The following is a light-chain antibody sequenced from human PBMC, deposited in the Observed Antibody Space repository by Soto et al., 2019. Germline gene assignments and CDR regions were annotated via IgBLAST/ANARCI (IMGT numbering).Light chain of an antibody. CDR2: LGS. Sequence: DIVMTQSPLSLPVTPGEPASISCRSSQSLLHSNGYNYLDWYLQKPGQSPQLLIYLGSNRASGVLERLSGSGSGTDFTLKISRVEAEDVGVYYCRQGGTFGQGTKLEIK. V-gene: IGKV2-28*01. CDR1: QSLLHSNGYNY. J-gene: IGKJ2*01. CDR3: RQGGT.